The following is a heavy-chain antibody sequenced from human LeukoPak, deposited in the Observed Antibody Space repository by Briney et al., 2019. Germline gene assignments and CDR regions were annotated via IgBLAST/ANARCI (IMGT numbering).Heavy chain of an antibody. CDR2: INWNGGST. D-gene: IGHD6-13*01. CDR1: GFTFDDYD. CDR3: ARDRGIVAGIWFDP. Sequence: PGGSLRLSCAASGFTFDDYDMSWVRQAPGKGLEWVSGINWNGGSTGYADSVKGRFTISRDNAKNSLYLQMNSLRAEDTALYHCARDRGIVAGIWFDPWGQGTLVTVSS. V-gene: IGHV3-20*01. J-gene: IGHJ5*02.